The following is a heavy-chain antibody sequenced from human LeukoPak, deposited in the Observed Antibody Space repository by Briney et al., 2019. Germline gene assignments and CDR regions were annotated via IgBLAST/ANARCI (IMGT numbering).Heavy chain of an antibody. CDR2: IKQDGSEK. V-gene: IGHV3-7*01. CDR3: AREVRYYYGSGSYDY. D-gene: IGHD3-10*01. Sequence: GGSLRLSCAASGFTFSSYWMSWVRQAPGKGLEWVANIKQDGSEKYYVDSVKGRFTISRDNAKNSLYLQVNSLRAEDTAVYYCAREVRYYYGSGSYDYWGQGTLVTVSS. CDR1: GFTFSSYW. J-gene: IGHJ4*02.